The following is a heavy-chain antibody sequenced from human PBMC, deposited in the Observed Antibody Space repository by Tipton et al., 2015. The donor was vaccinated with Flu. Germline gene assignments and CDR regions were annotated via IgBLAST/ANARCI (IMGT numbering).Heavy chain of an antibody. V-gene: IGHV4-30-2*06. CDR2: LYYSDTT. J-gene: IGHJ2*01. Sequence: LRLSCAVSGASISSGVSSWNWIRQSPGRGLEWIGYLYYSDTTYFNPSLKGRATISLDRSANSFSLALNSVSAADTAVYSCARGNGYNYGRYWYFDLWGRGIPVTVSS. D-gene: IGHD5-18*01. CDR1: GASISSGVSS. CDR3: ARGNGYNYGRYWYFDL.